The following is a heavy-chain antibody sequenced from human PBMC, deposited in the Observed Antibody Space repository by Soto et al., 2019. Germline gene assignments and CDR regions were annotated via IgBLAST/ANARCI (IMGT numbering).Heavy chain of an antibody. D-gene: IGHD6-13*01. J-gene: IGHJ4*02. CDR2: ISGSGGST. Sequence: GGSLRLSCAASEFTFSTYAMSWVRRAPGKGLEWVSAISGSGGSTYYADSVKGRFTISRDTSKNTLYLQMNSLRAEDTALYYCAKSYSSNWYDYFDYWGQGTLVTVSS. CDR3: AKSYSSNWYDYFDY. CDR1: EFTFSTYA. V-gene: IGHV3-23*01.